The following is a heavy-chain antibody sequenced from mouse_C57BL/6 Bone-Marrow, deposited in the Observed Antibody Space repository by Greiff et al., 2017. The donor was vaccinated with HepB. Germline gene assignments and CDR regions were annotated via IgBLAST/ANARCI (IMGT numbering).Heavy chain of an antibody. Sequence: QVQLQQSGAELVRPGSSVKLSCKASGYTFTSYWMHWVKQRPIQGLEWIGNIDPSDSETHYNQKFKDKATLTVDKSSSTAYMQLSSLTSEDSAVYYCARPAGSNYYAMDYWGQGTSVTVSS. J-gene: IGHJ4*01. CDR2: IDPSDSET. CDR3: ARPAGSNYYAMDY. CDR1: GYTFTSYW. V-gene: IGHV1-52*01.